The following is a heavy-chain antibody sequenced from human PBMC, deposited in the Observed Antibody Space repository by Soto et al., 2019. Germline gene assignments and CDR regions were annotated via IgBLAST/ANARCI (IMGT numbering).Heavy chain of an antibody. V-gene: IGHV3-33*01. J-gene: IGHJ6*02. CDR3: ARFYYDSSGYLPSPYYYYYGMDV. D-gene: IGHD3-22*01. CDR1: GFTFSSYG. Sequence: GGSVRLSCAASGFTFSSYGMHWVRQAPGRGLEWVGLIYYDGSNKYYVDSVKGRFTISRDNSKNTLYLQMNGLRVDDTAVYYCARFYYDSSGYLPSPYYYYYGMDVWGQGTTVTVSS. CDR2: IYYDGSNK.